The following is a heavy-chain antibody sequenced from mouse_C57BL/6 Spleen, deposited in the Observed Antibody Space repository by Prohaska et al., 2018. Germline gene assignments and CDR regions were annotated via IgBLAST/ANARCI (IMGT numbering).Heavy chain of an antibody. CDR3: ARDYYGTFYYAMYY. J-gene: IGHJ4*01. CDR1: AYTFLVYW. CDR2: LLPGSGST. V-gene: IGHV1-9*01. D-gene: IGHD1-1*01. Sequence: SGPALMKPGVSVYLSCTATAYTFLVYWLEWVKQRPGHGLEWLGELLPGSGSTNYNEKFKGKATFTADTSSNTAYMQLSSLTTEDSARYYCARDYYGTFYYAMYYWAQGTSVT.